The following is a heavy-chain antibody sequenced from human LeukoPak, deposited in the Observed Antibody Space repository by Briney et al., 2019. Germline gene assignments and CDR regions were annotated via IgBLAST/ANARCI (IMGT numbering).Heavy chain of an antibody. V-gene: IGHV4-34*01. D-gene: IGHD6-19*01. Sequence: SETLSLTCTVSGGSISNYYWSWIRQPPGKGLEWIGEINHSGSTNYNPSLKSRVTISVDTSKNQFSLKLNSVTAADTAVYSCARGRRRTSGGFDYWGQGTLVTVSS. CDR3: ARGRRRTSGGFDY. CDR2: INHSGST. CDR1: GGSISNYY. J-gene: IGHJ4*02.